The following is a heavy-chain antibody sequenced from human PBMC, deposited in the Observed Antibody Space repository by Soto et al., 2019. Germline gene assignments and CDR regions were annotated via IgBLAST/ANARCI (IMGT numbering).Heavy chain of an antibody. V-gene: IGHV4-61*08. D-gene: IGHD4-17*01. J-gene: IGHJ6*03. CDR3: ARATVLKFVYYYMDV. CDR2: IYYSGST. Sequence: ETLSLTCTVSGGSISSGGYYWSWIRQHPGKGLEWIGYIYYSGSTNYNPSLKSRVTISVDTSKNQFSLKLSSVTAADTAVYYCARATVLKFVYYYMDVWGKGTTVTVSS. CDR1: GGSISSGGYY.